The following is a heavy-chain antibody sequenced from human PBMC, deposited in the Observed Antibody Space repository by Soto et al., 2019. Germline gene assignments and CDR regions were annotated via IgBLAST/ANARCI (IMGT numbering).Heavy chain of an antibody. V-gene: IGHV1-69*01. Sequence: QVQLVQSGTEVKKPGSSVKVSCKASGGTFSSFAVSWVRQAPGQGLEWMGGIIPTLGTANYARNFQGRVTIPDDESTGTAYMELSSLKSEDTAVYYCVCWGGFFDFWGQGTLVTVSS. D-gene: IGHD3-16*01. CDR3: VCWGGFFDF. CDR1: GGTFSSFA. CDR2: IIPTLGTA. J-gene: IGHJ4*02.